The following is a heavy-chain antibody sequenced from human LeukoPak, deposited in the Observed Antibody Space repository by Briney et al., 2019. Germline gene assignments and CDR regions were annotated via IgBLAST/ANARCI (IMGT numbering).Heavy chain of an antibody. D-gene: IGHD3-22*01. Sequence: GGSLRLSCAASGFTFSSYSMNWVRQAPGKGLEWVSSISSSSSYIYYADSVKGRFTISRDNAKNSLYLQMNSLRAEDTAVYYCARGAGLNYYDSSGYSDYWGQGTLVTVSS. CDR3: ARGAGLNYYDSSGYSDY. CDR1: GFTFSSYS. J-gene: IGHJ4*02. V-gene: IGHV3-21*01. CDR2: ISSSSSYI.